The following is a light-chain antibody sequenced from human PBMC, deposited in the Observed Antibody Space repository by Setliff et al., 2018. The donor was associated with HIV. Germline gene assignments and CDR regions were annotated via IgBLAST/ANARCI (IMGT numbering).Light chain of an antibody. J-gene: IGLJ1*01. V-gene: IGLV2-14*01. Sequence: QSVLTQPASVSGSPGQSITISCTGTSSDVGSYNYVSWYKQHPGKAPKLMISEVSNRPSGVSNRFSGSKSDNTASLTISGLQAEDEADYFCSSFTSTTTLVFGTGTKVTVL. CDR1: SSDVGSYNY. CDR3: SSFTSTTTLV. CDR2: EVS.